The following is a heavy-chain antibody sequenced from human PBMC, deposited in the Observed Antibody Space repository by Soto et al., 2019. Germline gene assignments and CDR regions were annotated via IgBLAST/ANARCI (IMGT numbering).Heavy chain of an antibody. Sequence: GGSLRLSCAASGFTFSSYAMHWVRQAPGKGLEWVAVISYDGSNKYYADSVKGRFTISRDNSKNTLYLQMNSLRAEDTAVYYCARDHGDYYEGGGYFDYWGQGTLVTVSS. CDR2: ISYDGSNK. V-gene: IGHV3-30-3*01. D-gene: IGHD3-22*01. J-gene: IGHJ4*02. CDR3: ARDHGDYYEGGGYFDY. CDR1: GFTFSSYA.